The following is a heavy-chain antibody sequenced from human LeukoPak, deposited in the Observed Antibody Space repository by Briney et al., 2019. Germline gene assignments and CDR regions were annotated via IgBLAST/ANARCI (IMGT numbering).Heavy chain of an antibody. Sequence: RSLRLSCAASGFTFSSYAMHWVRQAPGKGLEWVAVISYDGSNKYYADSVKGRFTISRDNSKNTLYLQMNSLRAEDTAVYYCARDEDLLFDYWGQGTLVTVSS. D-gene: IGHD2-15*01. J-gene: IGHJ4*02. CDR3: ARDEDLLFDY. CDR2: ISYDGSNK. V-gene: IGHV3-30-3*01. CDR1: GFTFSSYA.